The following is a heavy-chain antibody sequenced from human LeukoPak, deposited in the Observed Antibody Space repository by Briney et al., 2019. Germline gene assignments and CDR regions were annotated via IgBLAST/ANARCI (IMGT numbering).Heavy chain of an antibody. D-gene: IGHD5-18*01. CDR2: ISAYNGNI. Sequence: VAPVKVSCKASGYTFTSFGISWVRQAPGQGLEWMGWISAYNGNINYAQKLQGRVTMTTDISTSTAYMEVRSLRSEDTAVYYCVRDLGVDTTMIFFDYWGQGSVVTVSS. J-gene: IGHJ4*02. CDR3: VRDLGVDTTMIFFDY. V-gene: IGHV1-18*01. CDR1: GYTFTSFG.